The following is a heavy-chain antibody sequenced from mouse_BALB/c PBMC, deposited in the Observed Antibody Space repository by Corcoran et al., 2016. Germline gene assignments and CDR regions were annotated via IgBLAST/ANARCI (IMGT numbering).Heavy chain of an antibody. V-gene: IGHV9-4*02. CDR3: ARDDYYAMDY. Sequence: QIQLVQSGPELKKPGETVRISCKASGYTFTTAGMQWVQKMPGKGLKWIGWINTHSGVPKYAEDFKGRFAFSLETSASTAYLQISNLKNEDTATYFCARDDYYAMDYWGQGTSVTVSS. CDR1: GYTFTTAG. CDR2: INTHSGVP. J-gene: IGHJ4*01.